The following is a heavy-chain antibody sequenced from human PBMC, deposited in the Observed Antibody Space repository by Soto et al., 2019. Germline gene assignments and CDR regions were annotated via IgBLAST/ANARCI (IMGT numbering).Heavy chain of an antibody. Sequence: GGSLRLSCAASGFTFSSYGMHWVRQAPGKGLEWVAVISYDGSNKYYADSVKGRFTISRDNSKNTLYLQMNSLRAEDTAVYYCAKDGLLWFGELHYYFDYWGQGTLVTVSS. CDR2: ISYDGSNK. CDR3: AKDGLLWFGELHYYFDY. CDR1: GFTFSSYG. V-gene: IGHV3-30*18. J-gene: IGHJ4*02. D-gene: IGHD3-10*01.